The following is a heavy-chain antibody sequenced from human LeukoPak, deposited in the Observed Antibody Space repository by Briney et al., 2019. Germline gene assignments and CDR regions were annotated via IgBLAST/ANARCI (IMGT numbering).Heavy chain of an antibody. CDR2: FDPEDGET. Sequence: GASVKVSCKVSGYTLTELSMHWVRQAPGKGLEWMGGFDPEDGETIYAQKFQGRVTMTEDTSTDTAYMELSSLRSEDTAVYYCATDLIGYDILTGFDYWGQGTLVTVSS. J-gene: IGHJ4*02. V-gene: IGHV1-24*01. CDR3: ATDLIGYDILTGFDY. CDR1: GYTLTELS. D-gene: IGHD3-9*01.